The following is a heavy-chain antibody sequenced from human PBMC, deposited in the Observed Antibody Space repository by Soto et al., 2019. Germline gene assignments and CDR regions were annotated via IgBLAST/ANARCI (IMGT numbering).Heavy chain of an antibody. CDR1: GYTFTRYT. CDR3: ARGIATGKPDP. Sequence: ASVKVSCKASGYTFTRYTMNWVRQAPGQRLEWMGWINPDNGNTKSSQKFQDRVIITRDTSASTAYMDLSSLRSEDTAVYYCARGIATGKPDPWGQGILVPVSS. V-gene: IGHV1-3*01. J-gene: IGHJ5*02. D-gene: IGHD2-15*01. CDR2: INPDNGNT.